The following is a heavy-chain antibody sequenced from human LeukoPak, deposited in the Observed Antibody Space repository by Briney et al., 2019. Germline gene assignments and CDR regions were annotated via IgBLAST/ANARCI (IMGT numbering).Heavy chain of an antibody. CDR2: INHSGST. CDR1: GGSFSGYY. J-gene: IGHJ3*02. Sequence: SETLSLTCAVYGGSFSGYYWSWIRQPPGKGLEWIGEINHSGSTNYNPSLKSRVTISVDTSKNQFSLKLSSVIAADTAVYYCAREGRKAFDIWGQGTMVTVSS. CDR3: AREGRKAFDI. V-gene: IGHV4-34*01.